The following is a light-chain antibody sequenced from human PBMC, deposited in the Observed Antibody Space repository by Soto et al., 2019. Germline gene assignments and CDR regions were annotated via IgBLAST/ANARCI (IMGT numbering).Light chain of an antibody. J-gene: IGKJ5*01. Sequence: EIVLTQSPATLPLSPGERATLSCRTSQSVSSYSAWYEHKPGRAPRLLIYDASNRATGIPARFIGSGSGTDFTLTIISLEHEDFAVYYCQQRINWPITFGQGTRLEIK. CDR1: QSVSSY. V-gene: IGKV3-11*01. CDR3: QQRINWPIT. CDR2: DAS.